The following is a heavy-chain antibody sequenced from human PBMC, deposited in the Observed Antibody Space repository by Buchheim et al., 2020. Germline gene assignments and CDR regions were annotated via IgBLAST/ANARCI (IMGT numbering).Heavy chain of an antibody. D-gene: IGHD2-2*01. CDR1: GFTFRSYG. V-gene: IGHV3-30*18. Sequence: QVQLVESGGGGVQPGRSLRLSCAASGFTFRSYGMHWVRQAPGKGLEWVGIISYDGSNKYYADSVKGRFTISRDNFKNTLDLQMSSLRVEDTAVYYCAKEGVPAAISAVYFYYMDVWGKGIT. CDR2: ISYDGSNK. J-gene: IGHJ6*03. CDR3: AKEGVPAAISAVYFYYMDV.